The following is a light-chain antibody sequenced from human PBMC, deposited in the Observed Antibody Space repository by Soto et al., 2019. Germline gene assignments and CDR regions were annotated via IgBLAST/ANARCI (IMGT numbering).Light chain of an antibody. CDR1: QSVSRSN. CDR2: GAS. V-gene: IGKV3-20*01. CDR3: QRYGSSPPIT. J-gene: IGKJ5*01. Sequence: EIVLTQSPGTLSLSPGERATLSCRASQSVSRSNLAWYQQKPDQAPRLLIYGASNRVTGIPDRFSGSGSGTDFTLTISRLEPEDFAVYYCQRYGSSPPITFGQGTRLENK.